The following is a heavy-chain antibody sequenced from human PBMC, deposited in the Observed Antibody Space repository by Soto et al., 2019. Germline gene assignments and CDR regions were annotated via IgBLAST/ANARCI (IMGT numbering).Heavy chain of an antibody. Sequence: ASVKVSCKASGYTFTYYHVHWVRQAPGQGLEWMGIINPNGGDTTYAQKFQGRVTMTRDTSTSTVYMEVSDLRSEDTALYYCARGKHRYGLLFYLDYWGQGTLVTVS. CDR2: INPNGGDT. CDR3: ARGKHRYGLLFYLDY. V-gene: IGHV1-46*01. J-gene: IGHJ4*02. D-gene: IGHD5-18*01. CDR1: GYTFTYYH.